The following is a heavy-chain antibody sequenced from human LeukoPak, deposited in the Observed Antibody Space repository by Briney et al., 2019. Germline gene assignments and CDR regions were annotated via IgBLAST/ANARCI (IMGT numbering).Heavy chain of an antibody. CDR3: ARSFYYDSSGYRTPFDY. D-gene: IGHD3-22*01. Sequence: SVKVSCKASGGTFSSYAISWVRQAPGQGLEWMGRIIPILGIANYAQKFQGRVTMTTDTSTSTAYMELRSLRSDDTAVYYCARSFYYDSSGYRTPFDYWGQGTLVTVSS. V-gene: IGHV1-69*04. CDR2: IIPILGIA. CDR1: GGTFSSYA. J-gene: IGHJ4*02.